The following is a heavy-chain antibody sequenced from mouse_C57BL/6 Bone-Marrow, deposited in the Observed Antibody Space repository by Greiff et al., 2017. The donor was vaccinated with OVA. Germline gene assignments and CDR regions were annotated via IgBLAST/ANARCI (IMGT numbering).Heavy chain of an antibody. CDR3: ARHGIYYGSSYGPGPDY. V-gene: IGHV5-6*01. Sequence: EVQLVESGGDLVKPGGSLKLSCAASGFTFSSYGMSWVRQTPDKRLEWVATISSGGSYTYYPDSVKGRFTISRDNAKNTLYLQMSSLTSEDTAMYYCARHGIYYGSSYGPGPDYWGQGTTLTVSS. D-gene: IGHD1-1*01. CDR2: ISSGGSYT. J-gene: IGHJ2*01. CDR1: GFTFSSYG.